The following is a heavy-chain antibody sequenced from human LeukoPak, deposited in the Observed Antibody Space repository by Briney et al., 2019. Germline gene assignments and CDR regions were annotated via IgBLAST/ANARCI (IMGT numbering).Heavy chain of an antibody. D-gene: IGHD3-16*01. CDR2: ISSSSSYI. CDR1: GFTFSSHS. V-gene: IGHV3-21*01. J-gene: IGHJ4*02. CDR3: ARDGTVGEFDY. Sequence: PGGSLRLSCAASGFTFSSHSMSWVRQAPGKGLEWVSSISSSSSYIYYADSVKGRFTISRDNAKNSLYLQMNSLRAEDTAVYYCARDGTVGEFDYWGQGTLVTVSS.